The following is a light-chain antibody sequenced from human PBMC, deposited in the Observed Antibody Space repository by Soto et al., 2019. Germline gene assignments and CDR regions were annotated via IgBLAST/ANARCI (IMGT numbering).Light chain of an antibody. CDR3: QQYGYSPIT. Sequence: DIVLTQSPGTLSLSPGDRAALSCGASQSLSNNFLAWYQQKPGQAPRLLISGASSRATGIPDRFSGSGSGTDFTLTITRVEPEDFAVYYCQQYGYSPITFGQGTRLEIK. CDR1: QSLSNNF. V-gene: IGKV3-20*01. CDR2: GAS. J-gene: IGKJ5*01.